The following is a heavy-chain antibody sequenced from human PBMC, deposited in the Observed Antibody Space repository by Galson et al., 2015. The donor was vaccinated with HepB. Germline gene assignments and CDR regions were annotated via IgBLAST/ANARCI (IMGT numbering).Heavy chain of an antibody. J-gene: IGHJ6*02. Sequence: SLRLSCAASGFTLRTYAMHWVRQAPGKGLEWVAVISYDGSNKYYADSVKGRFTISRDNSKNTLYLQMNSLRAEDTAVYYCARDTDFWSGHGMDVWGQGTTVTVSS. CDR3: ARDTDFWSGHGMDV. D-gene: IGHD3-3*01. V-gene: IGHV3-30-3*01. CDR1: GFTLRTYA. CDR2: ISYDGSNK.